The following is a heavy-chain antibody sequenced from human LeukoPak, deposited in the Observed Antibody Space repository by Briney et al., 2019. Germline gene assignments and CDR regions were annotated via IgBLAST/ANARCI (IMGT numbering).Heavy chain of an antibody. V-gene: IGHV3-23*01. CDR2: ISASGGST. J-gene: IGHJ4*01. CDR3: ASSSSGWYKLAY. CDR1: GFTFSSYD. D-gene: IGHD6-19*01. Sequence: PGGSLCLSCAASGFTFSSYDMSWVRQAPGKGQEWVSAISASGGSTFYADSVKGRFTISRDNSKNTLYLQMNSLRAEDTAVYYCASSSSGWYKLAYCREGTLVTVSS.